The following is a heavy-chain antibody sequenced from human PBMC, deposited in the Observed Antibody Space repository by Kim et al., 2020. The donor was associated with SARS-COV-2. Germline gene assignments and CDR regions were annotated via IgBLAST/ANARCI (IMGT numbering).Heavy chain of an antibody. CDR2: ISWNSGSI. J-gene: IGHJ4*02. CDR3: ARLIAVAGRHASPPADY. Sequence: GGSLRLSCAASGFTFDDYAMHWVRQAPGKGLEWVSGISWNSGSIGYADSVKGRFTISRDNAKNSLYLQMNSLRAEDTALYYCARLIAVAGRHASPPADYWGQGTLVTVSS. V-gene: IGHV3-9*01. CDR1: GFTFDDYA. D-gene: IGHD6-19*01.